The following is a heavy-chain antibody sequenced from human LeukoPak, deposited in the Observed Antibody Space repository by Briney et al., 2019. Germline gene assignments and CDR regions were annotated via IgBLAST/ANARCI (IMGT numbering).Heavy chain of an antibody. CDR1: GYTFTDYY. CDR3: ARGPLCSGGSCYFHNWFDP. CDR2: INPHSGGT. Sequence: ASVKVSCKASGYTFTDYYMHWVRQAPGQGLEWMGWINPHSGGTDHAQKFQGRVTMTRDTSISTAYMELSRLRSDDTAVYYCARGPLCSGGSCYFHNWFDPWGQGTLVTVSS. J-gene: IGHJ5*02. V-gene: IGHV1-2*02. D-gene: IGHD2-15*01.